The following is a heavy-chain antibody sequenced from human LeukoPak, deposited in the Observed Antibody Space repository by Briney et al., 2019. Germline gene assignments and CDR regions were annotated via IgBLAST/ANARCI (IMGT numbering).Heavy chain of an antibody. D-gene: IGHD6-19*01. CDR2: ISGSGDRT. CDR1: GFTFSNYA. CDR3: AKDRIPVAGRQDIWDY. J-gene: IGHJ4*02. V-gene: IGHV3-23*01. Sequence: GGSLRLSCVGAGFTFSNYAMTWVRQAPGKVLGWVSGISGSGDRTYYADSVKGRFTISRDNSKNTLYLQMNSLTDDDSDVYYCAKDRIPVAGRQDIWDYWCQGTLVTVSS.